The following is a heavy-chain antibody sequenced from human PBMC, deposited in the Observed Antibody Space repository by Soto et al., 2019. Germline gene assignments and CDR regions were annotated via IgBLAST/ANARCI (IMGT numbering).Heavy chain of an antibody. CDR3: AKSFPHYDFWSGYYTKVPFDP. V-gene: IGHV1-18*01. CDR1: GYTFTSYG. J-gene: IGHJ5*02. D-gene: IGHD3-3*01. Sequence: GASVKVSCKASGYTFTSYGISWVRQAPGQGLEWMGWISAYNGNTNYAQKLQGRVTMTTDTSTSTAYMELRSLRSDDTAVYYCAKSFPHYDFWSGYYTKVPFDPWGQGTLVTVSS. CDR2: ISAYNGNT.